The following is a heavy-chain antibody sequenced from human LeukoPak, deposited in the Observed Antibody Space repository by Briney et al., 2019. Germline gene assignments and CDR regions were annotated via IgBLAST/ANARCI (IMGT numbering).Heavy chain of an antibody. CDR2: IRSSSET. CDR1: GLIFSQYS. V-gene: IGHV3-48*01. J-gene: IGHJ5*02. D-gene: IGHD5-12*01. Sequence: PGGTLRLSCEASGLIFSQYSMNWVRQAPGKGLEWVSHIRSSSETFYADSVKGRFTISRDNARNSLYLQMNNLRGEDTAIYYCARDAGNSGYGCDLWGQGTLVTVSS. CDR3: ARDAGNSGYGCDL.